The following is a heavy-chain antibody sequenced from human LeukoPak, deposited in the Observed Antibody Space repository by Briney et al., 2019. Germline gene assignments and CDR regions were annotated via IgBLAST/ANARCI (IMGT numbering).Heavy chain of an antibody. J-gene: IGHJ6*02. D-gene: IGHD3-9*01. CDR2: INPSGGST. Sequence: ASVKVSCKASGYTFTSYYMHWVRQAPGQGLEWMGIINPSGGSTSYAQKFQGRVTMTRDTSTSTVYMELSSLRSEDTAVYYCAAEVGILTGYYHYGMDVWGQGTPVTVSS. CDR3: AAEVGILTGYYHYGMDV. V-gene: IGHV1-46*01. CDR1: GYTFTSYY.